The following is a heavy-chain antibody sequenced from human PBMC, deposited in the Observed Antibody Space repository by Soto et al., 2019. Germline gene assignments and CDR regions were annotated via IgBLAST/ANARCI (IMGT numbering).Heavy chain of an antibody. Sequence: ASVKVSCKACGGTFSSYAISWVRQAPGQGLEWMGGIIPIFGTANYAQKFQGRVTITADESTSTAYMELSSLRSEDTAVYYCASAGRPSWIQLRSYYYYGMDVWG. CDR3: ASAGRPSWIQLRSYYYYGMDV. D-gene: IGHD5-18*01. CDR1: GGTFSSYA. V-gene: IGHV1-69*13. CDR2: IIPIFGTA. J-gene: IGHJ6*02.